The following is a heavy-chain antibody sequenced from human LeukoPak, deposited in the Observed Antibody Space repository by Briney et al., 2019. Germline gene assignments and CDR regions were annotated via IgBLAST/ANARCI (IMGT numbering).Heavy chain of an antibody. D-gene: IGHD4-17*01. CDR2: IWYDGSNK. V-gene: IGHV3-33*06. CDR1: GFTFSSYG. CDR3: AKDQYGEAFDI. J-gene: IGHJ3*02. Sequence: GRSLRLSCAASGFTFSSYGMHWVRQAPGKGLEWVAVIWYDGSNKYYADSVKGRFTISRDNSKNTLYLQMNSLRAEDTAVYYCAKDQYGEAFDIWGPGTMVTVSS.